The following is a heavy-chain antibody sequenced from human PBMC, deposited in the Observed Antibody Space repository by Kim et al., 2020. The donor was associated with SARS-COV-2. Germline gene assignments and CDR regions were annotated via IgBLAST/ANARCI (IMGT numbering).Heavy chain of an antibody. D-gene: IGHD2-2*01. V-gene: IGHV3-15*01. CDR3: TTDSGTVVGGIDV. J-gene: IGHJ6*02. Sequence: AAPVKGRFTTSQEDSKNTLYLQMNSLKTEDTAVYYCTTDSGTVVGGIDVWGQGTTVTVSS.